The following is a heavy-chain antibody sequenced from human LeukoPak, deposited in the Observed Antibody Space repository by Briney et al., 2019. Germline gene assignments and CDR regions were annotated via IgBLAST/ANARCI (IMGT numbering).Heavy chain of an antibody. CDR2: INQDGGTT. Sequence: GGSLRLSCAASGFTFSSLWMSWVRQAPGRRPEWVANINQDGGTTYYVASVKGRFTISRDNAKNSLSLQMSSLRAEDTAVYYCTKDRQGPNQYHMDVWGKGTTVTVSS. CDR3: TKDRQGPNQYHMDV. J-gene: IGHJ6*03. V-gene: IGHV3-7*01. CDR1: GFTFSSLW.